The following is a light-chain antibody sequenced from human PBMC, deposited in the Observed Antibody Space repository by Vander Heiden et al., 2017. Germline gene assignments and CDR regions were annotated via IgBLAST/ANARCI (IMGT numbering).Light chain of an antibody. CDR2: LGS. CDR1: QSLLHSNGYNY. CDR3: MQALQTPKT. J-gene: IGKJ3*01. Sequence: DTVMTQSPLSLPVTPGEPASISCRSSQSLLHSNGYNYLDWYLQKPGQSPQLLIYLGSNRASGVPDRFSGSGSGTDFTLKISRVEAEDVGVYYCMQALQTPKTFGHGTKVDIK. V-gene: IGKV2-28*01.